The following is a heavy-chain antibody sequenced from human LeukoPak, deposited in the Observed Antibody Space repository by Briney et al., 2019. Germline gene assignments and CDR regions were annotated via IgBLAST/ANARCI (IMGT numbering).Heavy chain of an antibody. CDR1: GFTFGSYG. V-gene: IGHV3-33*01. J-gene: IGHJ4*02. D-gene: IGHD3-3*01. Sequence: GRSLRLSCAASGFTFGSYGMNWVRQAPGKGLEWVAVIWYDGSNKYYADSVKGRFTISRDNSEKTVSLQMNSLRAEDTAVYYCARLGSEWSYDYWGQGTLVTVSS. CDR2: IWYDGSNK. CDR3: ARLGSEWSYDY.